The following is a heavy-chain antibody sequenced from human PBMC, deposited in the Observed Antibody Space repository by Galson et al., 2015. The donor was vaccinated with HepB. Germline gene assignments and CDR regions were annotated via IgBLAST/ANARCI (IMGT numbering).Heavy chain of an antibody. CDR1: GFTFSSYS. D-gene: IGHD2-15*01. V-gene: IGHV3-48*04. J-gene: IGHJ4*02. CDR3: AASLGVVVVASSVY. Sequence: SLRLSCAASGFTFSSYSMNWVRQAPGKGLEWVSYISSSSSTIYYADSVKGRFTISRDNAKNSLYLQMNSLRAEETAGYYCAASLGVVVVASSVYWGQGTLVTVSS. CDR2: ISSSSSTI.